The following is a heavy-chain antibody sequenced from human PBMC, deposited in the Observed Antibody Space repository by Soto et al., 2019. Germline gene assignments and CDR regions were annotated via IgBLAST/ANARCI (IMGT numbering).Heavy chain of an antibody. Sequence: PSETLSLTCTVSGDFISYYSWAWIRQSAGKGLEWIGRVYSTGTIFYNPSLKSRATMSVDTSKNQFSLKLTFVNAADTAVYYCARDGFGRNTRAFDPWGQGTLVTVSS. V-gene: IGHV4-4*07. CDR2: VYSTGTI. CDR3: ARDGFGRNTRAFDP. J-gene: IGHJ5*02. D-gene: IGHD3-10*01. CDR1: GDFISYYS.